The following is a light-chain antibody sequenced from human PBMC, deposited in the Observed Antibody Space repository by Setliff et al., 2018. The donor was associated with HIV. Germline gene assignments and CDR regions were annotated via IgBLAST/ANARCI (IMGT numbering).Light chain of an antibody. V-gene: IGLV7-46*01. J-gene: IGLJ2*01. CDR2: DTS. Sequence: QAVVTQEPSLTVSPGETVTLTCGSSTGPVTSGHYPYWFQQKPGQAPRTLIYDTSNKHSWTPARFSGSLIGGKAALTLSGAQPEDEADYYCLLSYSGPGRFGGGTQLTVL. CDR1: TGPVTSGHY. CDR3: LLSYSGPGR.